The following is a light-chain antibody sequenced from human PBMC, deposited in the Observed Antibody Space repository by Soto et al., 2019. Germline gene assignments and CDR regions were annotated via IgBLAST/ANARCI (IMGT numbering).Light chain of an antibody. CDR3: QQSNSSPLT. CDR1: QNVNDN. CDR2: GAS. Sequence: EIVMTQSPATLSVSPGERATLSCRASQNVNDNLAWYQQKPGQAPRLLVYGASTRATGIPASFSGSGSGTEFTLTIGSLQSEDFAVYYCQQSNSSPLTFGAGTKVDIK. J-gene: IGKJ4*01. V-gene: IGKV3D-15*01.